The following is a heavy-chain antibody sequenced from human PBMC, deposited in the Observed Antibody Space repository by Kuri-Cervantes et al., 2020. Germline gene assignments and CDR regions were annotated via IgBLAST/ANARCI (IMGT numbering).Heavy chain of an antibody. CDR1: GFTFSDHY. J-gene: IGHJ4*02. CDR2: IRSRTDGGAT. D-gene: IGHD1-14*01. Sequence: GGSLRLSCAASGFTFSDHYMDWVRQAPGKGLEWVGRIRSRTDGGATEYVAPVKGRFTISRDDSKNTLYLQMNSLKTEDTAMYYCTTEINNLFDYWGQGTLVTVSS. V-gene: IGHV3-15*01. CDR3: TTEINNLFDY.